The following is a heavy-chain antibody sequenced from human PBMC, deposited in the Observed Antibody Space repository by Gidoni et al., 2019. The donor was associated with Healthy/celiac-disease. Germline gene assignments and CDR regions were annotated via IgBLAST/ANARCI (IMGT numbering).Heavy chain of an antibody. J-gene: IGHJ3*02. Sequence: QVQLVQSGSEVKKPGASVKVSCTASGYTFPSYYMHWVLQAPGQGLEWMGIINPSGGSKSYGQKFQGRVTMTRDTYTSTVYMELSSLRSEDTAGYYCARAYYDSSGYSRRSAFDIWGQGTMVTVSS. V-gene: IGHV1-46*01. D-gene: IGHD3-22*01. CDR3: ARAYYDSSGYSRRSAFDI. CDR2: INPSGGSK. CDR1: GYTFPSYY.